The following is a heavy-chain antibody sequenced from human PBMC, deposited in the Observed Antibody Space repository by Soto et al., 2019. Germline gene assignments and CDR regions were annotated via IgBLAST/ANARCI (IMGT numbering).Heavy chain of an antibody. D-gene: IGHD3-10*01. CDR1: GYSFTSYW. CDR2: IYPGDSDT. CDR3: ARCSLRGITMVRGVIPSEFDY. J-gene: IGHJ4*02. Sequence: GESLKISCKGSGYSFTSYWIGWVRQMPGKGLEWMGIIYPGDSDTRYSPSFQGQVTISADKSISTAYLQWSSLKASDTAMYYCARCSLRGITMVRGVIPSEFDYWGQGTLVTVSS. V-gene: IGHV5-51*01.